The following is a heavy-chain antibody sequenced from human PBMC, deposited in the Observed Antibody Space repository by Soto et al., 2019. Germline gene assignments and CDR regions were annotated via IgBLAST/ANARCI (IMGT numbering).Heavy chain of an antibody. D-gene: IGHD3-22*01. CDR2: ISSSSSYI. CDR1: GFTFSSYS. V-gene: IGHV3-21*01. CDR3: ARDRQITMIVVVITHEFDY. Sequence: GGSLRLSCAASGFTFSSYSMNWVRQAPGKGLEWVSSISSSSSYIYYADSVKGRFTISRDNAKNSLHLQMNSLRAEDTAVYYCARDRQITMIVVVITHEFDYWGQGTLVTVSS. J-gene: IGHJ4*02.